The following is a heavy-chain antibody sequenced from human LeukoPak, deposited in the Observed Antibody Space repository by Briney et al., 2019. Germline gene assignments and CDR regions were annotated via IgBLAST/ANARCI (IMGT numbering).Heavy chain of an antibody. J-gene: IGHJ4*02. CDR2: ISGGGDTT. V-gene: IGHV3-23*01. CDR3: AKESPHFDY. Sequence: GGSLRLSCAASGFRFRRYAMSWVRQAPGKGLAWVSTISGGGDTTYYADSVKGRFTISRDNSKNTLYLQMNSLRAEDRAVYYCAKESPHFDYWGQGTLVTVSS. CDR1: GFRFRRYA.